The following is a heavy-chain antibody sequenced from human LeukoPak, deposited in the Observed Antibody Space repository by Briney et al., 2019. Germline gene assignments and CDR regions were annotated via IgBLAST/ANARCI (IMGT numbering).Heavy chain of an antibody. CDR2: INHSGST. CDR1: GGSFSGYY. V-gene: IGHV4-34*01. D-gene: IGHD6-19*01. Sequence: NPSETLSLTCAVYGGSFSGYYWSWIRQPPGKGLEWLGEINHSGSTNYNPSLKSRVTISVDTSKNQFSLKLSSVTAADTAVYYCANIPRYGHSSGWYGTKGNYYFDYWGQGTLVTVSS. CDR3: ANIPRYGHSSGWYGTKGNYYFDY. J-gene: IGHJ4*02.